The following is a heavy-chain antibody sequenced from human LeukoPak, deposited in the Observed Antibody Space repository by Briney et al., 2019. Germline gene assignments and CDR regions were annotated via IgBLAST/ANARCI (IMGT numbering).Heavy chain of an antibody. CDR2: LKQDGSER. J-gene: IGHJ4*02. D-gene: IGHD6-6*01. CDR3: ARDYRSSSGRSIDY. V-gene: IGHV3-7*01. Sequence: PGGALRLSCAASGFTFSTYWWTWVGQAPGKGLEGVANLKQDGSERYYVNSVKGRFTISRDNAKNSLYLQMNSLRAEDTAVYYCARDYRSSSGRSIDYWGQGTLVTVSS. CDR1: GFTFSTYW.